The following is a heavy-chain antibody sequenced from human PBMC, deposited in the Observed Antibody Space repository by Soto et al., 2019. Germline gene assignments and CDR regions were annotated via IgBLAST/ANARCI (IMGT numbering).Heavy chain of an antibody. CDR2: IYYSGST. D-gene: IGHD3-10*01. Sequence: SETLSLTCTVSGGSISSGGYYWSWIRQYPGKGLEWIGYIYYSGSTYYNPSLKSRVTISVDTSKNQFSLKLSSVTAADTAVYYCARGVTLVRGVIHTPYFDYWGQGALVTVSS. CDR1: GGSISSGGYY. J-gene: IGHJ4*02. CDR3: ARGVTLVRGVIHTPYFDY. V-gene: IGHV4-31*03.